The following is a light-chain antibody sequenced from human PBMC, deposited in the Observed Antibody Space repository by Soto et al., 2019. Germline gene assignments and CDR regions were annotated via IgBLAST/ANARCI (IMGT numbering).Light chain of an antibody. CDR2: DVT. Sequence: QSALTQPASVSGSPGQSITISCTGTSSDVGGYNYVSWYQQHPGKAPKLMIYDVTNRPSGVSNRFSGSKSGNTASLTISGLQAEDEADYYCGSYTSANTLVFGGGTKVTVL. V-gene: IGLV2-14*01. J-gene: IGLJ2*01. CDR1: SSDVGGYNY. CDR3: GSYTSANTLV.